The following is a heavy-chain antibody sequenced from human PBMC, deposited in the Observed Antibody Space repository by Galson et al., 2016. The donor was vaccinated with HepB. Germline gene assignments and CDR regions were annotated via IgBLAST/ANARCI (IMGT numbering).Heavy chain of an antibody. CDR1: GYTFVNYN. V-gene: IGHV1-46*01. CDR3: ARVGPKGYNYGYHFDY. CDR2: INPVGGST. D-gene: IGHD5-18*01. J-gene: IGHJ4*02. Sequence: SVKVSCKASGYTFVNYNMHWVRQAPGQGLTWMGIINPVGGSTTYAQKFQGRVTMTWDTSTSTFYMELSSLRSEDTAIYYCARVGPKGYNYGYHFDYWGQGTLVTVSS.